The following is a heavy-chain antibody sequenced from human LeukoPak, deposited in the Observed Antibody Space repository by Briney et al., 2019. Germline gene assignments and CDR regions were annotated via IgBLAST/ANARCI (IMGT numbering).Heavy chain of an antibody. CDR3: ARGQQLVQNFYYYMDV. CDR1: GGTFSSYA. J-gene: IGHJ6*03. V-gene: IGHV1-69*06. Sequence: SVKVSCKASGGTFSSYAISWVRQASGQGLEWMGGIIPIFGTANYAQKFQGRVTITADKSTSTAYMELSSLRSEDTAVYYCARGQQLVQNFYYYMDVWGKGTTVTVSS. D-gene: IGHD6-6*01. CDR2: IIPIFGTA.